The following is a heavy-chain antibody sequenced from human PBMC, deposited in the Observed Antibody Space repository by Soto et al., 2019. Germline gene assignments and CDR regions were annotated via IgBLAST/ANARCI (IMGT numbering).Heavy chain of an antibody. CDR1: GGTFSSYA. D-gene: IGHD1-7*01. CDR3: AGRLKLELLPVYYSGMDV. Sequence: GASVKVSCKASGGTFSSYAISWVRQAPGQGLEWMGGIIPIFGTANYAQKFQGRVTITADESTSTAYMELSSLRSEDTAVYYCAGRLKLELLPVYYSGMDVWGQGTTVTVSS. J-gene: IGHJ6*02. V-gene: IGHV1-69*13. CDR2: IIPIFGTA.